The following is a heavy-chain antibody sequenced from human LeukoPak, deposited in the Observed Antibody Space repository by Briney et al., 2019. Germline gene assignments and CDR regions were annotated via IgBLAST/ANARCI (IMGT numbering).Heavy chain of an antibody. J-gene: IGHJ3*02. CDR2: ISTSSSYI. CDR1: GFTLSRYS. V-gene: IGHV3-21*03. Sequence: PGGSLRLSCAASGFTLSRYSMNWVRQAPGKGLEWVSSISTSSSYIYYADSVKGRFTISRDDSRSIAYLQMNSLKTEDTAVYYCTRRYNYDSSGYYYVRDAFDIWGQGTMVTVSS. D-gene: IGHD3-22*01. CDR3: TRRYNYDSSGYYYVRDAFDI.